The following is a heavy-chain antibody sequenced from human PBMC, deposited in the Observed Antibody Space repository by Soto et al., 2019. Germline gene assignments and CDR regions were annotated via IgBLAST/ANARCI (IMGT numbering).Heavy chain of an antibody. V-gene: IGHV3-23*01. CDR2: ISGSGGST. CDR3: XXXXXXXXXDY. Sequence: EAQLLESGGGLVQPGGSLRLSCAASGFTFSNYAMSWVRQAPGRGLEWVSAISGSGGSTYFADSVKGRFTISRDNSKXXXXXXXXXXXXXXXXXXXXXXXXXXXXXDYWGQGTLVTVSS. J-gene: IGHJ4*02. CDR1: GFTFSNYA.